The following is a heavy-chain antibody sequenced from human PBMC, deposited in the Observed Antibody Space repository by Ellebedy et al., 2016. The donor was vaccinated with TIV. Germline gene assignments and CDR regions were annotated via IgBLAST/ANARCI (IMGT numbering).Heavy chain of an antibody. CDR3: ATDRGYFTFDY. J-gene: IGHJ4*02. D-gene: IGHD3-9*01. Sequence: AASVKVSCKASGDTFTGYYLHWVRQAPGQALEWMGMINPSGRSTTYAQKFQGRVTVTGDTSTSTVYMELSSLRSEDTAVYYCATDRGYFTFDYWGQGSLITVSS. V-gene: IGHV1-46*01. CDR1: GDTFTGYY. CDR2: INPSGRST.